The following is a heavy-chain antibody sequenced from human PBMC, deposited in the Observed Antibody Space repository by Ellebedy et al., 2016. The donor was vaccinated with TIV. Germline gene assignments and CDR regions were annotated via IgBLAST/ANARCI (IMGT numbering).Heavy chain of an antibody. D-gene: IGHD6-13*01. CDR1: GFIVSTNH. J-gene: IGHJ5*02. CDR3: AGSRGSSFYWFDT. V-gene: IGHV3-69-1*02. CDR2: GYT. Sequence: GESLKISCTASGFIVSTNHMSWVRQAPGKGLEWVGGYTNYADSVKGRFTISRDNAKNSLFLHMNSLRADDTAVYYCAGSRGSSFYWFDTWGQGTLVTVSS.